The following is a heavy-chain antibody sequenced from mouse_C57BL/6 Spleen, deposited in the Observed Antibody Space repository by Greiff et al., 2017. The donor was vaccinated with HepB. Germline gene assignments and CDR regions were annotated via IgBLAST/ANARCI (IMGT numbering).Heavy chain of an antibody. CDR3: AIPIDYGNHWYFDV. CDR2: ISYDGSN. V-gene: IGHV3-6*01. D-gene: IGHD2-1*01. Sequence: EVQLQESGPGLVKPSQSLSLTCSVTGYSITSGYYWNWIRQFPGNKLEWMGYISYDGSNNYNPSLKNRISITRDTSKNQFFLKLNSVTTEDTATYYCAIPIDYGNHWYFDVWGTGTTVTVSS. CDR1: GYSITSGYY. J-gene: IGHJ1*03.